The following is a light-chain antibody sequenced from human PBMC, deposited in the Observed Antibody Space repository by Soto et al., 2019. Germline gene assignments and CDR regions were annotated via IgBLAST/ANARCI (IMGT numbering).Light chain of an antibody. CDR1: SSNIGNNG. CDR2: YCD. J-gene: IGLJ1*01. CDR3: AAWDDSLNGYV. Sequence: QSVLTQPPAVSEAPGQRVTISCSGSSSNIGNNGVNWYQQLPGKAPKLLIYYCDLLSSGVSDRFSGSKSGTSASLAISGLQSEDEADYYCAAWDDSLNGYVLGIGTKVTVL. V-gene: IGLV1-36*01.